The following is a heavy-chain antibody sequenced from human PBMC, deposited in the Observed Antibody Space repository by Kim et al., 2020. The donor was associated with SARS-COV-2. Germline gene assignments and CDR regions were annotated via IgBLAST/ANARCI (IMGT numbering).Heavy chain of an antibody. D-gene: IGHD6-19*01. CDR2: IYSGGST. V-gene: IGHV3-53*04. Sequence: GGSLRLSCAASGFTVSSNYMSWVRQAPGKGLEWVSVIYSGGSTYYADSVKGRFTISRHNSKNTLYLQMNSLRAEDTAVYYCARDLRGAVAGTGYYYYGMDVWGQGTTVTVSS. J-gene: IGHJ6*02. CDR1: GFTVSSNY. CDR3: ARDLRGAVAGTGYYYYGMDV.